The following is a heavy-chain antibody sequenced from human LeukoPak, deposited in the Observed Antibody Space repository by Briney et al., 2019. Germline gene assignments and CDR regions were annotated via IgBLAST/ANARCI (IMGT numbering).Heavy chain of an antibody. D-gene: IGHD3-3*01. CDR3: ARDSPVLRFLEWLPYDAFDI. J-gene: IGHJ3*02. CDR2: ISSDITTM. CDR1: GFTFSDYY. Sequence: GGSLRLSCAASGFTFSDYYMTWIRQTPGKGLEWVSYISSDITTMDYADSVKGRFTISRDNAKNSLYLQMNSLRAEDTAVYYCARDSPVLRFLEWLPYDAFDIWGQGTMVTVSS. V-gene: IGHV3-11*04.